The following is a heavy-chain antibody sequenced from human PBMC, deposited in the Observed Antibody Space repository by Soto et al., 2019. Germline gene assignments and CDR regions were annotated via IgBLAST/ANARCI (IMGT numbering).Heavy chain of an antibody. CDR2: IYYSGRT. CDR1: GGSISSSSYY. Sequence: SETLSLTCTVSGGSISSSSYYWGWIRQPPGKGLEWIGSIYYSGRTYYNPSLKSRVTISVDTSKNQFSLKLSSVTAADTAVYYCSISIVVVKSTRAFDIWGQGTMVTVSS. J-gene: IGHJ3*02. CDR3: SISIVVVKSTRAFDI. D-gene: IGHD3-22*01. V-gene: IGHV4-39*01.